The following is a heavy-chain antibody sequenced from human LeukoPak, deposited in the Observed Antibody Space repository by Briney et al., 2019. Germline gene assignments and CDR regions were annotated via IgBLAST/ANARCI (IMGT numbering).Heavy chain of an antibody. CDR2: IYYIGNT. CDR3: ARDICGYNYGCFDS. V-gene: IGHV4-30-4*01. D-gene: IGHD5-18*01. Sequence: SETLSLTCTVSGGSISSGDYYWSWIRQPPGKGLEGIGYIYYIGNTFYNPSLKSRVTISVDTSKNQFSLNLRSVTAADTAVYYCARDICGYNYGCFDSWGQGTLVTVSS. J-gene: IGHJ4*02. CDR1: GGSISSGDYY.